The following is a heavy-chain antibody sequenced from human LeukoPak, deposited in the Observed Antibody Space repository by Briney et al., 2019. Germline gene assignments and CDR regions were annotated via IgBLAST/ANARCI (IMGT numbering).Heavy chain of an antibody. CDR2: INPRSGGT. J-gene: IGHJ4*02. CDR1: GYTFSGYY. CDR3: ARATMTD. Sequence: GASVKVSCKASGYTFSGYYMHWVRQAPGQGLEWMGWINPRSGGTNYAQKFQGRVTMTRDTSTSTAYMELTWLRSDDTAVYYCARATMTDWGQGTLVTVSS. D-gene: IGHD3-22*01. V-gene: IGHV1-2*02.